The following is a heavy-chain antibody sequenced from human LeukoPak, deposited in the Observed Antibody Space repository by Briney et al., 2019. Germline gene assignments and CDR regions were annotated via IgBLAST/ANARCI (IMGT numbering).Heavy chain of an antibody. CDR2: IYTSGST. V-gene: IGHV4-61*02. CDR1: GGSISSGSYY. J-gene: IGHJ3*01. D-gene: IGHD5-24*01. CDR3: ASHNDGYNYAFDV. Sequence: PSQTLSLTCIVSGGSISSGSYYWSWIRQPAGKRLEWIGRIYTSGSTNYNPSLKSRVTISVDTSKNQFSLKLSSVTAADTAVYYCASHNDGYNYAFDVWGQGTMVTVSS.